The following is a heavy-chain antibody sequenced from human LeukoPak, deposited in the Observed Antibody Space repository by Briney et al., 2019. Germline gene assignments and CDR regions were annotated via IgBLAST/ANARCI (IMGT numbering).Heavy chain of an antibody. V-gene: IGHV4-39*01. CDR3: ARGRAAAGRGWFDP. CDR1: GGSISSSSYY. Sequence: PSETLSLTCTVSGGSISSSSYYWGWIRQPPGKGLEWIGSTYYSGSTYYNPSLKSRVTISVDTSKNQFSLKLSSVTAADTAVYYCARGRAAAGRGWFDPWGQGTLVTVSS. CDR2: TYYSGST. D-gene: IGHD6-13*01. J-gene: IGHJ5*02.